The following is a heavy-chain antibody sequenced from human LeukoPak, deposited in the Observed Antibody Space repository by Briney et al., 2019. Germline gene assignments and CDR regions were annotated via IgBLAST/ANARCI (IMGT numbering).Heavy chain of an antibody. V-gene: IGHV1-69*13. CDR2: IIPIFGTA. D-gene: IGHD3-22*01. Sequence: GASVKVSCKASGGTFSSYAISWVRQAPGQGLEWMGGIIPIFGTANYAQKFQGRVMITADESTSTAYMELSSLRSEDTAVYYCARQWDYYDSSGYYDYWGQGTLVTVSS. J-gene: IGHJ4*02. CDR3: ARQWDYYDSSGYYDY. CDR1: GGTFSSYA.